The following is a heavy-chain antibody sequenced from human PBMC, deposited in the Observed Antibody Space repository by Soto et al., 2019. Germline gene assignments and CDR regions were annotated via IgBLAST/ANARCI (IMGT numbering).Heavy chain of an antibody. CDR1: GGSIFSSSHY. CDR2: IYYTGST. Sequence: PSETLSLTCTVSGGSIFSSSHYWGWIRQPPGKGLEWIGSIYYTGSTYYNPSLKSRVTIYVDKSKNQFSLKLSSVTAADTPVYYCASHPGSGHYLGGEYQSYYSMAVWGKGPTVT. CDR3: ASHPGSGHYLGGEYQSYYSMAV. J-gene: IGHJ6*03. V-gene: IGHV4-39*01. D-gene: IGHD3-3*01.